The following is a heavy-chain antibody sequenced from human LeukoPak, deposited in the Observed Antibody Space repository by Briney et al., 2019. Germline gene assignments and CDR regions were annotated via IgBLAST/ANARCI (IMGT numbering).Heavy chain of an antibody. Sequence: SETLSLTCTVPGGSITTSGNYWAWIRRPPGKGLEWIGSLYYGGTNYYNPSLKSRVTVSGDTSKNQFSLEMASVTAADTAVYYCARRSHSPSVSPYWGPGTQVTVSS. V-gene: IGHV4-39*01. CDR3: ARRSHSPSVSPY. D-gene: IGHD3-10*01. J-gene: IGHJ4*02. CDR1: GGSITTSGNY. CDR2: LYYGGTN.